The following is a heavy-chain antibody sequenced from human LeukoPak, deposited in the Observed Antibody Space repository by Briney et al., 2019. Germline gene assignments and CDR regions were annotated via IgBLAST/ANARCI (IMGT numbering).Heavy chain of an antibody. CDR2: IRQDGSEK. Sequence: PGGSLRLSCAASGFTFSSYWVSWVRQAPGKGLEWVANIRQDGSEKYYVDSVKGRFTISRDNAKNSLYLQINSLRAEDTAVYYCARRGTLDYWGQGTLVTASS. V-gene: IGHV3-7*01. J-gene: IGHJ4*02. D-gene: IGHD1-7*01. CDR1: GFTFSSYW. CDR3: ARRGTLDY.